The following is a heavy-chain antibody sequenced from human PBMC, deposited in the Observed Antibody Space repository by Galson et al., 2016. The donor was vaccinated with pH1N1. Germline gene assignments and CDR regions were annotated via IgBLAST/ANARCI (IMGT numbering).Heavy chain of an antibody. V-gene: IGHV5-51*03. CDR1: GYSFTSYW. D-gene: IGHD2-21*01. CDR2: IFPGDSDT. CDR3: ARSPADPGYSYYYMDV. Sequence: QSGAEVKKPGESLKISCKGSGYSFTSYWIGWVRQMPGKGLEWMGIIFPGDSDTRYSPSFQGQVTISADKSISTAYLQWSSLRASDTAMYYCARSPADPGYSYYYMDVWGKGTTVSVSS. J-gene: IGHJ6*03.